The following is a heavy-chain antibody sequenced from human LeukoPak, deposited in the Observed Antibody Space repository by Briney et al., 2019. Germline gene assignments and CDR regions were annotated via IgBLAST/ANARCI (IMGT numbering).Heavy chain of an antibody. Sequence: GASVKVSCKASGYTFPSYGISWVRQAPGQGLEWMGWISAYNGNTNYAQKLQGRVTMTTETSTSTAYMELRSLRSDDTAVYYCARGSTLGYCSSTSCLRFDPWGQGTLVTVSS. CDR3: ARGSTLGYCSSTSCLRFDP. CDR1: GYTFPSYG. J-gene: IGHJ5*02. V-gene: IGHV1-18*01. CDR2: ISAYNGNT. D-gene: IGHD2-2*01.